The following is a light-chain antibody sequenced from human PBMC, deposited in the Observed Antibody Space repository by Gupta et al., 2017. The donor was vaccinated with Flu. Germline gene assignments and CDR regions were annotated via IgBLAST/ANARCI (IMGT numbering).Light chain of an antibody. J-gene: IGLJ3*02. CDR3: QSADSSSTSWV. CDR2: KDS. V-gene: IGLV3-25*03. Sequence: GQTARTTCTCDALTKRDAYWYQQKQGQAPVLVIYKDSERHSGIPERFSGSSSGTTVTLTISGVQAEDEADYYCQSADSSSTSWVFGGGTKLTVL. CDR1: ALTKRD.